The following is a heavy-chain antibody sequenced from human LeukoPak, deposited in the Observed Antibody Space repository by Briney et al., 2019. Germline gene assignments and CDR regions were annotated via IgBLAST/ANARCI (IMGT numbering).Heavy chain of an antibody. Sequence: ASVKVSCKASGYTFTSYGISWVRQAPGQGLEWMGWISAYNGNTNYAQKLQGRVTMTTDTSTSTAYMELRSLRSDDTAVYYCARDLKHTYYYDSSGYFHPDYWGQGTLVTVPS. CDR1: GYTFTSYG. J-gene: IGHJ4*02. V-gene: IGHV1-18*01. CDR2: ISAYNGNT. CDR3: ARDLKHTYYYDSSGYFHPDY. D-gene: IGHD3-22*01.